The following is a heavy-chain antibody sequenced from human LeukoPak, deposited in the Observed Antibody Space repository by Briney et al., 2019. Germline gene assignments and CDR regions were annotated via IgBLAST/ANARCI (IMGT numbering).Heavy chain of an antibody. Sequence: PGGSLRLSCAAFGFTFDDYGMSWARQAPGKGLEWVSGINWDGGSTGYADSVKGRFTISRDNSKNSLYLQMNSLRTEDTALYYCAKDRSSGYSSADYWGQGTLVTVSS. J-gene: IGHJ4*02. CDR3: AKDRSSGYSSADY. CDR2: INWDGGST. CDR1: GFTFDDYG. D-gene: IGHD3-22*01. V-gene: IGHV3-20*04.